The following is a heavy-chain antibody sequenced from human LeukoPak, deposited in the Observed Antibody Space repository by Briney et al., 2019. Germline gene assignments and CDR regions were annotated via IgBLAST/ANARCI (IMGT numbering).Heavy chain of an antibody. CDR3: AREKSDKKRLAVRGVIRYFDY. Sequence: KTSETLSLTCTVSGGSISSGGYYWSWIRQHPGKGLEWIGYIYYSGSTYYNPSLKSRVTISVDTSKNQFSLKLSSVTAADTAVYYCAREKSDKKRLAVRGVIRYFDYWGQGTLVTVSS. D-gene: IGHD3-10*01. CDR2: IYYSGST. J-gene: IGHJ4*02. V-gene: IGHV4-31*03. CDR1: GGSISSGGYY.